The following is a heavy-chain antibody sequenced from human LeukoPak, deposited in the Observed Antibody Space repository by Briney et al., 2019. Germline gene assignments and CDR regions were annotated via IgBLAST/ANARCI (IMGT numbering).Heavy chain of an antibody. CDR3: AKDGPESVVWGYFDS. J-gene: IGHJ4*02. Sequence: GGSLRLSCAASGFTFSTYAMVWVRQAPGKGLECVSAISDGGGSTFYADSVKGRFTISRDNSRNALYLQMNNLRAEDAAVYYCAKDGPESVVWGYFDSWSQGTLVTVSS. CDR2: ISDGGGST. V-gene: IGHV3-23*01. D-gene: IGHD3-10*01. CDR1: GFTFSTYA.